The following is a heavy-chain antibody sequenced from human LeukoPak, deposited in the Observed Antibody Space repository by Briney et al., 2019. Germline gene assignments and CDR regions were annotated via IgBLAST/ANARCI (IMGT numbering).Heavy chain of an antibody. CDR1: GYTFPRYG. Sequence: ASVKVSCKASGYTFPRYGISWVRQAPGQGLEWMGWISAYNGNTNYAQKLQGRVSMTTDTSTSTAYMELRSLRPDDTAVYYCARGRAAAGYFDYWGQGTLVTVSS. CDR2: ISAYNGNT. V-gene: IGHV1-18*01. D-gene: IGHD6-13*01. J-gene: IGHJ4*02. CDR3: ARGRAAAGYFDY.